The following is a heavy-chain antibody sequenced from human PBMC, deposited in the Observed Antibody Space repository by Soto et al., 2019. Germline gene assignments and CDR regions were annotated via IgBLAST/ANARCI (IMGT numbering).Heavy chain of an antibody. Sequence: QVQLQESGPGLVKPSGTLSLTCDVSGGSITSANWWSWVRQPPGKGLEGSGENYYDGTTKRNPSPKSRVTISVNGSKKQVSLKLTSVTVADTTFYYCARTNYENCGCVGPWGQGTVVTVSS. CDR2: NYYDGTT. D-gene: IGHD2-21*01. CDR3: ARTNYENCGCVGP. J-gene: IGHJ5*02. V-gene: IGHV4-4*02. CDR1: GGSITSANW.